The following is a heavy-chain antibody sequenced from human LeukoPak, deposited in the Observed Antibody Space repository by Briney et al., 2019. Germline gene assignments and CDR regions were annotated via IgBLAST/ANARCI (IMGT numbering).Heavy chain of an antibody. Sequence: PSETLSLTCAVYGGSFSGYYWSWIRQPPGKGLEWVSSISSSSSYIYYADSVKGRFTISRDNAKNSLYLQMNSLRAEDTAVYYCARGRETNYYYMDVWGKGTTVTVSS. CDR3: ARGRETNYYYMDV. CDR1: GGSFSGYY. D-gene: IGHD5-24*01. J-gene: IGHJ6*03. CDR2: ISSSSSYI. V-gene: IGHV3-21*01.